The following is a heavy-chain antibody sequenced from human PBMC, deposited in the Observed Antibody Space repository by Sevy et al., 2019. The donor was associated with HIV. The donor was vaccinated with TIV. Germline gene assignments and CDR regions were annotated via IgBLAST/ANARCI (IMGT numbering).Heavy chain of an antibody. CDR3: TTAVRHSGSYYRLDWFDP. CDR2: IKSKTDGGTT. J-gene: IGHJ5*02. CDR1: GFTFSNAW. V-gene: IGHV3-15*01. Sequence: GGSLRLSCAASGFTFSNAWMSWVRQAPGKGLEWVGRIKSKTDGGTTDYAAPVKGRFTISREDSKNTLYLQMNSLKTEDTAVYYCTTAVRHSGSYYRLDWFDPWGQGTLVTVSS. D-gene: IGHD1-26*01.